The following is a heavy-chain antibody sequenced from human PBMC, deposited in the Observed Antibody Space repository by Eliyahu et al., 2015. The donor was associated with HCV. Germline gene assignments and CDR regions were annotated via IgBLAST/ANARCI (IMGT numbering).Heavy chain of an antibody. J-gene: IGHJ5*02. D-gene: IGHD6-19*01. CDR2: IHYSGST. Sequence: QVQLQESGPGLVKPSETLSLTCTVSGGSIPTYXWXWIRQPPGKGLEWIGXIHYSGSTNYNPSLKSRVTISVDTSKNQFSLNLTSVTAADTAIYYCASGGGGIAVTGTGGWFDPWGQGTLVTVSS. CDR1: GGSIPTYX. CDR3: ASGGGGIAVTGTGGWFDP. V-gene: IGHV4-59*01.